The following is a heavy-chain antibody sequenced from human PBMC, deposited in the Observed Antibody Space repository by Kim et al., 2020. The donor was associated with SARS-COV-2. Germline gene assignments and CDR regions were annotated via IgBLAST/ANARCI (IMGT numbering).Heavy chain of an antibody. CDR2: GGT. Sequence: GGTNDAQKFQGRVTMTRDTSISTAYMELSRLRSDDTAVYYCASKRPSGDYWGQGTLVTVSS. V-gene: IGHV1-2*02. J-gene: IGHJ4*02. CDR3: ASKRPSGDY.